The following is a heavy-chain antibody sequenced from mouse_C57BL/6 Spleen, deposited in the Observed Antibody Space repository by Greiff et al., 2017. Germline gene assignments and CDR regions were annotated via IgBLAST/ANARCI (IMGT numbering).Heavy chain of an antibody. CDR3: ARPRDSNLYAMDY. CDR2: ISSGSSTI. J-gene: IGHJ4*01. V-gene: IGHV5-17*01. Sequence: EVQRVESGGGLVKPGGSLKLSCAASGFTFSDYGMHWVRQAPEKGLEWVAYISSGSSTIYYADTVKGRFTIARDNAKNALFLQMTSLRSEDTAMYYCARPRDSNLYAMDYWGQGTSVTVSS. D-gene: IGHD2-5*01. CDR1: GFTFSDYG.